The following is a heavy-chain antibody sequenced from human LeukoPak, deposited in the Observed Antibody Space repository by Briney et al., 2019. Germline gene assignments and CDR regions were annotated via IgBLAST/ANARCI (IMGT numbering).Heavy chain of an antibody. V-gene: IGHV3-23*01. CDR1: GFTFSSYA. D-gene: IGHD3-10*01. J-gene: IGHJ1*01. Sequence: PGGSLRLSYAASGFTFSSYAMSWVRQAPGKGLEWVSAISGSGGSTYYADSVKGRFTISRDNSKNTLYLQMNSLRAEDTAVYYCAKLWDRGVIIIEYFQHWGQGTLVTVSS. CDR3: AKLWDRGVIIIEYFQH. CDR2: ISGSGGST.